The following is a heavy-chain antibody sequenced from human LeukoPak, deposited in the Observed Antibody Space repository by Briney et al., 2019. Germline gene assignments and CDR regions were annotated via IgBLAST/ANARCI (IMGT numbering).Heavy chain of an antibody. Sequence: ASVKVSCKVSGYTLTEFSMHWVRQAPGKGLEWMGGIDPEDGETIYAQKFQGRVTMTEDTSTDTAYMELSSLRSEDTAVYYCAATVTMVRGIIITGTEGAFDIWGQGTMVTVSS. CDR1: GYTLTEFS. D-gene: IGHD3-10*01. J-gene: IGHJ3*02. V-gene: IGHV1-24*01. CDR2: IDPEDGET. CDR3: AATVTMVRGIIITGTEGAFDI.